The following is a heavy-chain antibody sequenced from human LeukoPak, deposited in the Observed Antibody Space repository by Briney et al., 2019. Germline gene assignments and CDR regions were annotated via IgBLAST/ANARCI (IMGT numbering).Heavy chain of an antibody. D-gene: IGHD3-22*01. CDR1: GFTFSCYA. V-gene: IGHV3-30*01. CDR3: ARGGMYDSYYFFYMDV. J-gene: IGHJ6*03. CDR2: ISYDGYNK. Sequence: PGGSLRLSFAASGFTFSCYAVHWVRQAPGKGLQWVAAISYDGYNKYYADSLKGRFTISRENSKNTLWLQMNSLRAEDTAVYYCARGGMYDSYYFFYMDVWGKGTTVTVSS.